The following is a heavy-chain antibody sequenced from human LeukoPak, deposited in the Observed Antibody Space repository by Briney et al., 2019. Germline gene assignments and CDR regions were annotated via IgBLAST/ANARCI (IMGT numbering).Heavy chain of an antibody. V-gene: IGHV3-48*03. J-gene: IGHJ4*02. CDR1: GFTFSSYE. CDR3: ARGAGYCSSTSCPGPFDY. D-gene: IGHD2-2*01. CDR2: ISSSGSTI. Sequence: GGSLRLSCAASGFTFSSYEMNWVRQAPGKGLEWVSYISSSGSTIYYADSVKGRFTISRDNAKNSLYLQMSSLRAEDTAVYYCARGAGYCSSTSCPGPFDYWGQGTLVTVSS.